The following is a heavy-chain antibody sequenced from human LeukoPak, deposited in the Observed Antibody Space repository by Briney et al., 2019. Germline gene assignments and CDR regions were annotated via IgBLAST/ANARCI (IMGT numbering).Heavy chain of an antibody. CDR2: ISSSSYI. Sequence: GGSLRLSCAASGFTFSSYSMNWVRQAPGKGLEWVSSISSSSYIYYADSVKGRFTISRDNAKNSLYLQMNSLRAEDTAVYYCARTLAVAALDAFDIWGQGTMVTVSS. D-gene: IGHD6-19*01. CDR3: ARTLAVAALDAFDI. CDR1: GFTFSSYS. J-gene: IGHJ3*02. V-gene: IGHV3-21*01.